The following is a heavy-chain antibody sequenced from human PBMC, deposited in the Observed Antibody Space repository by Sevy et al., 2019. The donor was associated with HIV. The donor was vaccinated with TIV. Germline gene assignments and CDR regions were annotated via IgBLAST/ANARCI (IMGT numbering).Heavy chain of an antibody. J-gene: IGHJ6*02. D-gene: IGHD6-19*01. V-gene: IGHV3-23*01. Sequence: GESLKISCAASGFTFSNYAMNWVRQAPGKGLEWVSSISGSGGTTYYADSVEGRFTISRDKSKNTLYPQMHSLRAEDTAVYYCAKVLARGVAVAGSAWGMDVWGQGTTVTVSS. CDR2: ISGSGGTT. CDR1: GFTFSNYA. CDR3: AKVLARGVAVAGSAWGMDV.